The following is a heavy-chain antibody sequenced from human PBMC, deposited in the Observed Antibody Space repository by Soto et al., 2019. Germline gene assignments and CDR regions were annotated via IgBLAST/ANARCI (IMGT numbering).Heavy chain of an antibody. CDR1: GYTFTNYG. CDR3: ARGVGSRSYYNQYNVFDP. J-gene: IGHJ5*02. CDR2: INVYNGNT. D-gene: IGHD3-10*01. V-gene: IGHV1-18*01. Sequence: QVQLVQSGGEVKKPGASVKVSCKASGYTFTNYGISWVRQAPGQGLEWMGWINVYNGNTKYAHKVQGRVTMTTDTSTDTAYMELRSLRSDDTAAYYWARGVGSRSYYNQYNVFDPWGQGTLVTVSS.